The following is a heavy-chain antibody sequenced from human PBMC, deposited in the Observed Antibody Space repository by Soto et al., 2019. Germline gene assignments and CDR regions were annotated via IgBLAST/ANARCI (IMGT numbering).Heavy chain of an antibody. D-gene: IGHD3-22*01. CDR1: GGTFSSYA. Sequence: QVQLVQSGAEVKKPGSSVKVSCKASGGTFSSYAISWVRQAPGQGLEWMGGVIPIFGTANYAQKFQGRVTITADESTSTAYMELSSLRSEDTAVYYCASSARGYYDSSGYVDSWGQGTLVTVSS. J-gene: IGHJ4*02. CDR3: ASSARGYYDSSGYVDS. CDR2: VIPIFGTA. V-gene: IGHV1-69*01.